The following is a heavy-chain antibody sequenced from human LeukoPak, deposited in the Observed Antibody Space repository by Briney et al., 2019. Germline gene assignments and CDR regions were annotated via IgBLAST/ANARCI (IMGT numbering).Heavy chain of an antibody. CDR3: ARGQRFLEWPQLDY. CDR1: GGSFSGYY. D-gene: IGHD3-3*01. Sequence: SETLSLTCAVHGGSFSGYYWGWIRQPPGKGLEWIGSIYYSGSTYYNPSLKSRVTISVDTSKNQFSLKLSSVTAADTAVYYCARGQRFLEWPQLDYWGQGALVTVSS. J-gene: IGHJ4*02. CDR2: IYYSGST. V-gene: IGHV4-34*01.